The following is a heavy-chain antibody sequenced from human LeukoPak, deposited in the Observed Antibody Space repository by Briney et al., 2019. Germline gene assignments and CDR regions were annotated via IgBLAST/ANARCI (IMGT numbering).Heavy chain of an antibody. CDR1: GGSISSYY. J-gene: IGHJ6*03. CDR3: ARALSNYDFWSGSPHYYYYMDV. Sequence: SETLSLTCTVSGGSISSYYWSWIRQPPGKGLEWIGYIYYSGSTNYNPSLKSRVTISVDTSKNQFSLKLSSVTAADTAVYYCARALSNYDFWSGSPHYYYYMDVWGKGTTVTFSS. D-gene: IGHD3-3*01. V-gene: IGHV4-59*01. CDR2: IYYSGST.